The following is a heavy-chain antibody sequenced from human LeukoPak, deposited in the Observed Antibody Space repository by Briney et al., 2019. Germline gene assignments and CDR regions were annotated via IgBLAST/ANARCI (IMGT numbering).Heavy chain of an antibody. CDR1: VYTFTSYG. CDR2: ISAYNGNT. CDR3: ARVIGVAAAGYAFDI. J-gene: IGHJ3*02. V-gene: IGHV1-18*01. D-gene: IGHD6-13*01. Sequence: ASVKVSCKASVYTFTSYGISWVRQAPGQGLEWMGWISAYNGNTNYAQKLQGRVTMTTDTSTSTAFMELRSLRSDDTAVYYCARVIGVAAAGYAFDIWGQGTMVTVSS.